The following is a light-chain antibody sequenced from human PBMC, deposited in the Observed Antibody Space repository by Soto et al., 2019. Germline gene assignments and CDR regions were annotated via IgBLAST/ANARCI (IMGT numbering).Light chain of an antibody. CDR1: QSISSW. CDR2: KTS. V-gene: IGKV1-5*03. Sequence: DIQLTQSPSTLSASVGDRVTITCRASQSISSWLAWYQQKPGKAPNLLIYKTSNLESVVPSRFSGSGSGTEFTLTISSLQPDDFATYYCQYYNDYCWTFGQGTKVEIK. CDR3: QYYNDYCWT. J-gene: IGKJ1*01.